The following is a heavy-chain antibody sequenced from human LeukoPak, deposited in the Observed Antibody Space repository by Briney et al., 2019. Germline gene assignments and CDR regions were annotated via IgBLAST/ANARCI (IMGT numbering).Heavy chain of an antibody. Sequence: GGSLRLSCAASGFTFSSYGMHWVRQAPGKGLEWVAFIRYDGSNKYYADSVKGRFTISRDNSKNTLYLQMSSLRAEDTAVYYCATISFSVSYYYDSSGYYRELDYWGQGTLVTVSS. CDR3: ATISFSVSYYYDSSGYYRELDY. D-gene: IGHD3-22*01. V-gene: IGHV3-30*02. J-gene: IGHJ4*02. CDR2: IRYDGSNK. CDR1: GFTFSSYG.